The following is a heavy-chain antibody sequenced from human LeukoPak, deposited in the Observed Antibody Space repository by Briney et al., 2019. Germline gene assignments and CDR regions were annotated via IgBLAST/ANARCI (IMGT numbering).Heavy chain of an antibody. CDR3: ARNYYTSVTYDYWYFDL. D-gene: IGHD3-10*01. Sequence: SETLSLTCTVSGGSISSYYWSWIRQPPGKGLEWIGYIYYSGSTNYNTSLKSRVTISVDTSKNQFSLKLSSVTAADTAVYYCARNYYTSVTYDYWYFDLWGRGTLVTVSS. J-gene: IGHJ2*01. CDR1: GGSISSYY. V-gene: IGHV4-59*01. CDR2: IYYSGST.